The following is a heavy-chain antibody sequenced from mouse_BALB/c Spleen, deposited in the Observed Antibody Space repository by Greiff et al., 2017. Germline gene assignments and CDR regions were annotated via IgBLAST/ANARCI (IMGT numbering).Heavy chain of an antibody. V-gene: IGHV1S81*02. J-gene: IGHJ4*01. CDR3: ARWATTAKDGMDY. Sequence: QVQLQQPGAELVKPGASVKLSCKASGYTFTSYWMHWVKQRPGQGLEWIGEINPSNGRTNYNEKFKSKATLTVDKSSSTAYMQLSSLTSEDSAVYYCARWATTAKDGMDYWGQGTSVTVSS. CDR2: INPSNGRT. D-gene: IGHD1-2*01. CDR1: GYTFTSYW.